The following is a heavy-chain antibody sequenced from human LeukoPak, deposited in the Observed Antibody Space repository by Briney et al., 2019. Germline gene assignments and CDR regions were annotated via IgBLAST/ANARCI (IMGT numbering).Heavy chain of an antibody. CDR1: GFTFSSYS. Sequence: GGSLRLSCASSGFTFSSYSMNWVRQAPGKGLEWVSYISSSSSTIYYADSVKGRFTISRDNAKNSLYLQMNSLRAEDTALYYCARDPNSGSYYYYFDYWGQGTLVTVSS. CDR2: ISSSSSTI. J-gene: IGHJ4*02. CDR3: ARDPNSGSYYYYFDY. V-gene: IGHV3-48*04. D-gene: IGHD1-26*01.